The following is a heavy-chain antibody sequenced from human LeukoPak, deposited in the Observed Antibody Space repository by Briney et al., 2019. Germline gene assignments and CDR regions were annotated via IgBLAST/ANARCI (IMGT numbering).Heavy chain of an antibody. J-gene: IGHJ6*03. CDR3: AKGRSGSYRYYYYYMDV. Sequence: GGSLRLSCAASGFTFSSYCMHWVRQAPGKGLEWVAFIRYDGSNKYYADSVKGRFTISRDNSKNTLYLQMNSLRAEDTAVYYCAKGRSGSYRYYYYYMDVWGKGTTVTVSS. V-gene: IGHV3-30*02. CDR2: IRYDGSNK. D-gene: IGHD1-26*01. CDR1: GFTFSSYC.